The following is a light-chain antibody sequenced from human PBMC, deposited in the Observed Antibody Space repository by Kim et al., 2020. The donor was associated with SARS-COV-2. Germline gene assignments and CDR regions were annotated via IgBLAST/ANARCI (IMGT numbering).Light chain of an antibody. CDR2: GVS. V-gene: IGLV2-11*03. CDR1: NSECGRYDY. Sequence: GRSVSISGAGTNSECGRYDYVSWYQQYPGKALQLLVDGVSERPSGVRARFSGAKSGSTATLTSSELQADDEADYYCCSYAGRYTWLFGGGTKVTDL. CDR3: CSYAGRYTWL. J-gene: IGLJ3*02.